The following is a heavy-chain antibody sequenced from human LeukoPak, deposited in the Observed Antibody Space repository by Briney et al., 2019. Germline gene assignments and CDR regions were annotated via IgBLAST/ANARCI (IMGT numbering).Heavy chain of an antibody. D-gene: IGHD2-2*01. CDR3: ARTVYCSSANCYPLDP. J-gene: IGHJ5*02. Sequence: PSETLSLTCSVSRGSLSSYYWNWIRQSPGKGLEWIGYVYFNGDTKYNPSLESRVTMSVDTANNNFSLRLNSVTAADSAVYYCARTVYCSSANCYPLDPWGQGTLVTVSP. CDR2: VYFNGDT. V-gene: IGHV4-59*01. CDR1: RGSLSSYY.